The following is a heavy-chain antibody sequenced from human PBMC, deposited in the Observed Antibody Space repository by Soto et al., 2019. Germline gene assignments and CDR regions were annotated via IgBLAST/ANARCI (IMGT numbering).Heavy chain of an antibody. V-gene: IGHV4-34*01. D-gene: IGHD3-9*01. CDR3: ARGRDILTGYYRYFDY. J-gene: IGHJ4*02. CDR1: GGSFSGYY. CDR2: INHSGST. Sequence: SDTLSITCAVYGGSFSGYYWSWIRQPPGKGLEWIGEINHSGSTNYNPSLKSRVTISVDTSKNQFSLKLSSVTAADTAVYYCARGRDILTGYYRYFDYWGQGTLVTVSS.